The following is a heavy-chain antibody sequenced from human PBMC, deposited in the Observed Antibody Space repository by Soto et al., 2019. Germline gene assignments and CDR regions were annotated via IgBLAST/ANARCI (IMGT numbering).Heavy chain of an antibody. CDR3: PKDRKTIFGVVPFSGGMDV. Sequence: PGGSLRLSCVASGFTFSGYGMHWVRQAPGKGLEWVAVISYEGSNKYYADSVKGRFTISRDNSINTMYLEMNSLRAEDTAVYYCPKDRKTIFGVVPFSGGMDVWGQGTTVTVSS. CDR1: GFTFSGYG. J-gene: IGHJ6*02. CDR2: ISYEGSNK. V-gene: IGHV3-30*18. D-gene: IGHD3-3*01.